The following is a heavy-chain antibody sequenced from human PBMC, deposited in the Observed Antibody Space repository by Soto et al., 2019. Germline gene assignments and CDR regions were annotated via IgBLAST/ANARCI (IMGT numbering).Heavy chain of an antibody. CDR2: INYSGST. J-gene: IGHJ5*02. V-gene: IGHV4-39*01. CDR1: GGSFGSSAYY. Sequence: SETLSLTCGVSGGSFGSSAYYWGWIRQAPGKGLEWIGSINYSGSTYYNPSLKSRVTISVDTSRNQFSLKLSSVTAADTALYYCSRRAPEGSERWGYGTMVTVSP. CDR3: SRRAPEGSER.